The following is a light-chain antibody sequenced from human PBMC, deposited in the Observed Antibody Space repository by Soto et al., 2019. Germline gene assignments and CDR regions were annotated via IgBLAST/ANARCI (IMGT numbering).Light chain of an antibody. V-gene: IGLV2-14*01. CDR3: SSYTPSNTRQIV. CDR2: DVS. J-gene: IGLJ1*01. Sequence: QSVLTQPASVSGSPGQSITISCTGTSSDVGGYNYVPWYQQHPGKAPKFMIYDVSNRPSGVSNRFSGSKSGNTASLTISGLQAEDEAVYYCSSYTPSNTRQIVFGTGTKVTVL. CDR1: SSDVGGYNY.